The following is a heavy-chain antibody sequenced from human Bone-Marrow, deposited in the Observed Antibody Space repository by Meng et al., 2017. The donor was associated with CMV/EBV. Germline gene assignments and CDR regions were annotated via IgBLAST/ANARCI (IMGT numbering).Heavy chain of an antibody. D-gene: IGHD7-27*01. CDR3: ARDSQGHLGIGYFDY. CDR2: IKQDGSEK. Sequence: GGSLRLSCAASGFTFSDYYMSWIRQAPGKGLEWVANIKQDGSEKYYVDSVKGRFTISRDNAKNSLYLQMNSLRAEDTAVYYCARDSQGHLGIGYFDYWGQGTLVTVSS. J-gene: IGHJ4*02. CDR1: GFTFSDYY. V-gene: IGHV3-7*01.